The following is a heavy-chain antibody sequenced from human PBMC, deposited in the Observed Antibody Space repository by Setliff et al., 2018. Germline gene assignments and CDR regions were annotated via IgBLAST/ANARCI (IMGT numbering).Heavy chain of an antibody. CDR1: GFTFDDYG. V-gene: IGHV3-20*04. CDR3: IRDTSGRDAFDI. Sequence: SGGSLRLSCLASGFTFDDYGMSWVRQAPGKGLEWVSGLSWRGDNIGYADSVKGRFTISRDNSQNTMYLQMNSLRAEDTAVYYCIRDTSGRDAFDIWGQGTMVTVSS. J-gene: IGHJ3*02. CDR2: LSWRGDNI. D-gene: IGHD6-19*01.